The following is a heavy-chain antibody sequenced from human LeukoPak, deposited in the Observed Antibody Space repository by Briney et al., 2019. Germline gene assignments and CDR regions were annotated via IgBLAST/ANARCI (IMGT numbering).Heavy chain of an antibody. CDR2: IAASGLNT. V-gene: IGHV3-23*01. J-gene: IGHJ3*01. CDR1: GVMFRDAA. D-gene: IGHD5-12*01. CDR3: ARDIELST. Sequence: GGSLRLSCAASGVMFRDAAMTWVRQAPGKGLERVSLIAASGLNTYYADSVRGRFTISRDNSKNTLSLQMNSLRVEDTAIYYCARDIELSTWGLGTLVTVSS.